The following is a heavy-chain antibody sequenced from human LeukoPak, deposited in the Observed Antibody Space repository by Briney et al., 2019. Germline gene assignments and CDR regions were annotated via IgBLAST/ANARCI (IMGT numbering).Heavy chain of an antibody. V-gene: IGHV4-34*01. D-gene: IGHD3-22*01. CDR1: GGSFSGYY. CDR3: ASLTTADAFDI. CDR2: INHSGST. J-gene: IGHJ3*02. Sequence: SETLSLTCAVYGGSFSGYYWSWIRQPPGKGLEWMGEINHSGSTNYNPSLKSRVTISVDTSKNQFSLKLSSVTAADTAVYYCASLTTADAFDIWGQGTMVTVSS.